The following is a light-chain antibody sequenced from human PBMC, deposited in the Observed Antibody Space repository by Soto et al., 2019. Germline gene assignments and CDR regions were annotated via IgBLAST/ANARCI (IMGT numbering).Light chain of an antibody. J-gene: IGKJ5*01. CDR3: QQRSNWPIT. CDR2: GAS. CDR1: QSVSSNY. V-gene: IGKV3D-20*02. Sequence: EIVMTQSPVTLSVSPGERATLSCRASQSVSSNYLAWYQQKPGQAPRLLIYGASSRATGIPARFSGSGSGTDFTLTISSLEPEDFAVYYCQQRSNWPITFGQGTRLEI.